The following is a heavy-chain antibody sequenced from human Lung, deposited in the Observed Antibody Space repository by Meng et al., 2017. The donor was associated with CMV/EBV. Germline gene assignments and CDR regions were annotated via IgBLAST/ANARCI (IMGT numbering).Heavy chain of an antibody. CDR2: NPHRGSS. CDR1: GDSISNHKW. D-gene: IGHD3-10*01. J-gene: IGHJ1*01. Sequence: QFQLRGSGRALVKPAESLALTCAVSGDSISNHKWWAWVRQPPGKGLEWIGENPHRGSSAYNPSLKSRVSMSIDKSKNQFSLKLTSVTAADTAVYHCLRRSGGSVWGQGTLVTVSS. CDR3: LRRSGGSV. V-gene: IGHV4-4*02.